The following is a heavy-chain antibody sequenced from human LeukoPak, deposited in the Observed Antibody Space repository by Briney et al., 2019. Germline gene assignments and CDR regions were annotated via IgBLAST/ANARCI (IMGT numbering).Heavy chain of an antibody. CDR2: IYSGGST. Sequence: GGPLRLSCAASGFTVSSNYMSWVRQAPGKGLEWVSVIYSGGSTYYADSVKGRFTISRDNSKNTLYLQMNSLRAEDTAVYYCARDLGGSYSLYNAFDIWGQGTMVTVSS. J-gene: IGHJ3*02. V-gene: IGHV3-53*01. CDR3: ARDLGGSYSLYNAFDI. CDR1: GFTVSSNY. D-gene: IGHD1-26*01.